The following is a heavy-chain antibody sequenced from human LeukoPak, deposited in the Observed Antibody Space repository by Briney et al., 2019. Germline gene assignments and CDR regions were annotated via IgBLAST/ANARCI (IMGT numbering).Heavy chain of an antibody. CDR1: GYTFTGYY. Sequence: ASVKVSCKASGYTFTGYYMHWVRQAPGQGLEWMGWINPNSGGTNYAQKFQGRVTMTRDTSISTAYMELSRLRSDDTAVYYCARAFGWNLVRRYYFDYWGQGTLVTVSS. CDR3: ARAFGWNLVRRYYFDY. J-gene: IGHJ4*02. V-gene: IGHV1-2*02. CDR2: INPNSGGT. D-gene: IGHD2-8*02.